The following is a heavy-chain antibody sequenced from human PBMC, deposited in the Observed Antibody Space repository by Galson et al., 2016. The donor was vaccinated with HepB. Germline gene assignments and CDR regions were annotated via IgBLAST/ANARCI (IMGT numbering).Heavy chain of an antibody. J-gene: IGHJ5*02. Sequence: SETLSLTCSVSGASISSYYWSWIRQAPGKGLEWIGYIYYSGSTKYNPSLKSRLTISLDTSKNQFSLKLSSVTAADTAVYYCAREMVGSGWFAWGQGTLVTVSS. CDR2: IYYSGST. D-gene: IGHD6-19*01. CDR1: GASISSYY. V-gene: IGHV4-59*01. CDR3: AREMVGSGWFA.